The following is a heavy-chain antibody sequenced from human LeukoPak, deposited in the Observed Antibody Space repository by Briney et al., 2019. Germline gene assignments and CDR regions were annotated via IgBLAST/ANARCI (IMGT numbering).Heavy chain of an antibody. CDR1: GGTFTSYY. D-gene: IGHD3-22*01. CDR3: ARAARLNYDSSGYSRNDAFDI. CDR2: MNPNSGNT. V-gene: IGHV1-8*03. Sequence: GASVKVSCKASGGTFTSYYMHWVRQAPGQGLEWMGWMNPNSGNTGYAQKFQGRVTITRNTSISTAYMELSSLRSEDTAVYYCARAARLNYDSSGYSRNDAFDIWGQGTMVTVSS. J-gene: IGHJ3*02.